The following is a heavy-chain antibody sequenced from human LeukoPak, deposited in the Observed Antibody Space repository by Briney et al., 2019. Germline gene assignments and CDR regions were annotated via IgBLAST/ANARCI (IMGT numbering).Heavy chain of an antibody. CDR1: GGSISSGDYY. V-gene: IGHV4-30-4*08. CDR3: ASGSYYGSYYYYMDV. Sequence: SETLSLTCTVSGGSISSGDYYWSWIRQPPGKGLEWIGYIYYSGSTYYNPSLKSRVTISVDTSKNQFSLKLSSVTAADTAVYYCASGSYYGSYYYYMDVWGKGTTVTVSS. J-gene: IGHJ6*03. D-gene: IGHD1-26*01. CDR2: IYYSGST.